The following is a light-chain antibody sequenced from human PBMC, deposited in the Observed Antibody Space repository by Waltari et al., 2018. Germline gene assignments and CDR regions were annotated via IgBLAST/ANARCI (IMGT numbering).Light chain of an antibody. CDR1: QSVSRT. CDR2: DAS. Sequence: EIVLTQSPDTLSLSPGERATLSCRASQSVSRTLAWYQQKPGQAPRLLIYDASTRATGIPDRFSGSGFGTDFSLTISRLEAEDFAVYYCQKYGTLPATFGQGTTVEIK. V-gene: IGKV3-20*01. CDR3: QKYGTLPAT. J-gene: IGKJ1*01.